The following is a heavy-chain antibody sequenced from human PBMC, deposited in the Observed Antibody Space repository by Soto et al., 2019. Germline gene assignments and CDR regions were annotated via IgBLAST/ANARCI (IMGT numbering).Heavy chain of an antibody. Sequence: GGSLRLSCAASGFTFSSYSMNWVRQAPGKGLEWVSYISSSSSTIYYADSVKGRFTISRDNAKNSLYLQMNSLRAEDTAVYYCARDQEQWLVGYFQHWGQGTLVTVSS. CDR2: ISSSSSTI. CDR3: ARDQEQWLVGYFQH. V-gene: IGHV3-48*01. CDR1: GFTFSSYS. D-gene: IGHD6-19*01. J-gene: IGHJ1*01.